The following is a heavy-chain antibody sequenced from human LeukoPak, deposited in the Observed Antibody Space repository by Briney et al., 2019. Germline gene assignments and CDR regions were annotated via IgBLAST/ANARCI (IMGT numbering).Heavy chain of an antibody. CDR1: SRSIRTYS. V-gene: IGHV4-59*01. D-gene: IGHD6-19*01. CDR2: IYDGGST. J-gene: IGHJ3*02. Sequence: SETLCLTCSGSSRSIRTYSLNWVRQPPGKGLEWIGYIYDGGSTNYNPSLESRVTISVDTSKNHYSLKLSSVTAADTAENYCASGRAGRVSDNWGQGTMVTVSS. CDR3: ASGRAGRVSDN.